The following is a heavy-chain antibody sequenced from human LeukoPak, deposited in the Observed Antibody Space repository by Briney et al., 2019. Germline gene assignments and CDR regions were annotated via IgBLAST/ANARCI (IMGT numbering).Heavy chain of an antibody. V-gene: IGHV1-46*01. CDR3: ARDILPSYSGYDRTLPDY. Sequence: ASVKVSCKASGYTFTSYYMHWVRQAPGQGLEWMGIINPSGGSTSYAQKFQGRVTMTRDTSTSTVYMELRSLRSEDTAVYYCARDILPSYSGYDRTLPDYWGQGTLVTVSS. CDR1: GYTFTSYY. D-gene: IGHD5-12*01. J-gene: IGHJ4*02. CDR2: INPSGGST.